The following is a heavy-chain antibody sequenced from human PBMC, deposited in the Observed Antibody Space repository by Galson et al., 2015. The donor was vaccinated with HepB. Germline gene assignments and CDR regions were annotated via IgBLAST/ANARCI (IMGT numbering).Heavy chain of an antibody. V-gene: IGHV3-7*03. D-gene: IGHD5-12*01. CDR3: ARVSEGPRWLRFHYGMDV. Sequence: SLRLSCAASGFTFSSYWMSWVRQAPGKGLEWVANIKQDGSEKYYVDSVKGRFTISRDNAKNSLYLQMNSLRAEDTAVYYCARVSEGPRWLRFHYGMDVWGQGTTVTVSS. CDR2: IKQDGSEK. J-gene: IGHJ6*02. CDR1: GFTFSSYW.